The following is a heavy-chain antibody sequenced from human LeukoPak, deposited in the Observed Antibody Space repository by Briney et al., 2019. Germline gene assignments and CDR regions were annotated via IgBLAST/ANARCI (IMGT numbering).Heavy chain of an antibody. CDR1: GYSFTSYW. Sequence: GESLKISCKGSGYSFTSYWIGWVRQMPGKGLEWMGIIYPGDSDTRYSPSFQDQVTISADKSISTAYLQWSSLKASDTAMYYCARQVLRYFDWTRTFDIWGQGTMVTVSS. J-gene: IGHJ3*02. CDR3: ARQVLRYFDWTRTFDI. CDR2: IYPGDSDT. V-gene: IGHV5-51*01. D-gene: IGHD3-9*01.